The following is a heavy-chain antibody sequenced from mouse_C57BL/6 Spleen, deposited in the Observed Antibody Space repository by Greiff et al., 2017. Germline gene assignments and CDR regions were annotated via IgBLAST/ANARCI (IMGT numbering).Heavy chain of an antibody. J-gene: IGHJ2*01. D-gene: IGHD2-4*01. V-gene: IGHV1-80*01. CDR1: GYAFSSYW. Sequence: QVQLQQSGAELVKPGASVKISCKASGYAFSSYWMNWVKQRPGKGLEWIGQIYPGDGDTNYNGKFKGKATLTADKSSSTAYMQLSSLTSEDSAVYFCARSPDDYDEAFDYWGQGTTLTVSS. CDR2: IYPGDGDT. CDR3: ARSPDDYDEAFDY.